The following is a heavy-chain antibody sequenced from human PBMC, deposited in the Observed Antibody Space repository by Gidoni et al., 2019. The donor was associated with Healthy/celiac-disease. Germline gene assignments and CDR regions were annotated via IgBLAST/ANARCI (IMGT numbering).Heavy chain of an antibody. CDR1: GFSLSTRGVG. J-gene: IGHJ4*02. CDR2: IYWNDDK. Sequence: QITLKESGPTLVKPTQTLTLTCTFSGFSLSTRGVGVGWIRQPPGKALEWLALIYWNDDKRYSPSLKSRLTITKDTSKNQVVLTMTNMDPVDTATYYCAHSTFVLESEWRGGNFDYWGQGTLVTVSS. V-gene: IGHV2-5*01. D-gene: IGHD2-8*01. CDR3: AHSTFVLESEWRGGNFDY.